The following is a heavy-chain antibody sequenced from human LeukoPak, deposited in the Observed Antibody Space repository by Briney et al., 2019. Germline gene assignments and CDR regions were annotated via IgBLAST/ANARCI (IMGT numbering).Heavy chain of an antibody. V-gene: IGHV3-11*01. J-gene: IGHJ5*02. D-gene: IGHD6-13*01. CDR1: GFTFSDYY. CDR3: ARTMRIAAAGTSWFDP. Sequence: GGSLRLSCAASGFTFSDYYMSWIRQAPGKGLEWVSYISSSGSTIYYADSVKGRFTISRDSAKNSLYLHMNSLRAEDTAVYYCARTMRIAAAGTSWFDPWGQGTLVTVSS. CDR2: ISSSGSTI.